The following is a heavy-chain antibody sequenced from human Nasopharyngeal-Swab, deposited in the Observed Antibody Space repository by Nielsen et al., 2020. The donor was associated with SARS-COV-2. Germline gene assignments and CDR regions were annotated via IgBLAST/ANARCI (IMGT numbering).Heavy chain of an antibody. Sequence: GGSLRLSCAVSGFTFSDSAIHWVRQASGEGLEWVARIRSTGNNYATAYSASVKGRFIIFRDDPTNTAYLQMNSLKTEDTAMYYCTRCGGGCYSGRDYWGQGTLVTVSA. CDR2: IRSTGNNYAT. CDR3: TRCGGGCYSGRDY. CDR1: GFTFSDSA. D-gene: IGHD2-15*01. J-gene: IGHJ4*02. V-gene: IGHV3-73*01.